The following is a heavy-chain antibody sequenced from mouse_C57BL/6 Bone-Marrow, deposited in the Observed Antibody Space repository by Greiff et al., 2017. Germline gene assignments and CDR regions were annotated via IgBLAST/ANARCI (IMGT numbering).Heavy chain of an antibody. Sequence: EVQGVESGPELVKPGDSVKISCKASGYSFTGYFMNWVMQSHGKSLEWIGRINPYNGDTFYNQKFKGKATLTVDKSSSTAHMELRSLTAEYSAVYYCARASNYWFAYWGQGTLVTVSA. CDR2: INPYNGDT. D-gene: IGHD2-5*01. CDR1: GYSFTGYF. J-gene: IGHJ3*01. V-gene: IGHV1-20*01. CDR3: ARASNYWFAY.